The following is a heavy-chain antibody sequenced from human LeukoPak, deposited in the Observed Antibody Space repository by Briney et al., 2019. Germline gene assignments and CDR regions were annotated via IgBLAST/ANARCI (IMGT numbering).Heavy chain of an antibody. CDR3: ARQFHHSDSSGFYLRAYFDY. Sequence: SETLSLTCTVSGGSISSSNYYWGWIRQPPGKGLEWIGSIYYGGRTQYNPSLKSRVTIPVDTSKNQFSLKLSSVTAADTAVYYCARQFHHSDSSGFYLRAYFDYWGQGTLVTVSS. D-gene: IGHD3-22*01. V-gene: IGHV4-39*01. J-gene: IGHJ4*02. CDR1: GGSISSSNYY. CDR2: IYYGGRT.